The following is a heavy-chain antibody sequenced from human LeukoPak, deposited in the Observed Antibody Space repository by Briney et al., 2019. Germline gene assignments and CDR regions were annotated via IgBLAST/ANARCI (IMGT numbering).Heavy chain of an antibody. Sequence: SETLSLTCTVSGGSISSYYWSWVRQPPGKGLEWIGFVYYTGSTNYSPSLKSRVTISVDTSKNQFSLKLSSVTAADTAVYYCARGYSYWFDPWGQGTLVTVSS. D-gene: IGHD6-13*01. CDR3: ARGYSYWFDP. CDR2: VYYTGST. CDR1: GGSISSYY. J-gene: IGHJ5*02. V-gene: IGHV4-59*12.